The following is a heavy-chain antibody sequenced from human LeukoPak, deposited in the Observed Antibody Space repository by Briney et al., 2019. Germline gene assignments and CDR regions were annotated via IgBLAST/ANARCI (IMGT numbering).Heavy chain of an antibody. CDR1: GGSISSGGYY. J-gene: IGHJ4*02. CDR2: IYYSGST. D-gene: IGHD3-10*01. Sequence: SETLSLTCTVSGGSISSGGYYWSWIRQHPGKGLEWIGSIYYSGSTYYNPSLKSRVTISVDTSKNQFSLKLSSVTAADTAVYYCARTYTLDYGSGSSIDYWGQGTLVTVSS. CDR3: ARTYTLDYGSGSSIDY. V-gene: IGHV4-39*01.